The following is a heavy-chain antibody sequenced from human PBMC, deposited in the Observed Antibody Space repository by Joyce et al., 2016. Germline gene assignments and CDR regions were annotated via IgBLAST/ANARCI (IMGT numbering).Heavy chain of an antibody. V-gene: IGHV3-23*01. Sequence: EVQLLESGGGLVQPGGSLRLSCAASGFIFSNYDMGWVRQAPGKGLEWVSHITDSGDSTHYADSVKGRFTISRDNSKNTLYVQMNSLRAEDTAVYYCAKDSGSESYYDYWGQGTLVTVSS. D-gene: IGHD3-10*01. CDR2: ITDSGDST. CDR1: GFIFSNYD. CDR3: AKDSGSESYYDY. J-gene: IGHJ4*02.